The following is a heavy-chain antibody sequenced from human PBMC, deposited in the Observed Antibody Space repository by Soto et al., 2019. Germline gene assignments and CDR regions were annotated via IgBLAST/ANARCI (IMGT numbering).Heavy chain of an antibody. Sequence: PSETLSLTCTVSGVSISSGDFYWSWLRQPPGKGLEWIGYIYHTGSRQYHPSLRGRVAFSMDTSKNQFSLELRSVTAADTAMYYCARDVFDTTVDYYFDYWGQGSMVTVSS. V-gene: IGHV4-30-4*01. J-gene: IGHJ4*02. CDR1: GVSISSGDFY. CDR2: IYHTGSR. D-gene: IGHD4-17*01. CDR3: ARDVFDTTVDYYFDY.